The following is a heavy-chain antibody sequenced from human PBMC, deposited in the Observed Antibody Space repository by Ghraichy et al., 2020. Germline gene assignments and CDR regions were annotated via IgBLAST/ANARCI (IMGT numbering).Heavy chain of an antibody. V-gene: IGHV1-2*02. J-gene: IGHJ4*02. CDR3: ARTGILTGFYKLPFDY. CDR1: GYTFSGYN. D-gene: IGHD3-9*01. CDR2: INPNSGAI. Sequence: ASVKVSCKASGYTFSGYNMHWVRQAPGQGLEWMGWINPNSGAINFAQKYQGRVTVTRDTSINTAYMELSSLRSDDTAVYYCARTGILTGFYKLPFDYWGQGTLVTVSS.